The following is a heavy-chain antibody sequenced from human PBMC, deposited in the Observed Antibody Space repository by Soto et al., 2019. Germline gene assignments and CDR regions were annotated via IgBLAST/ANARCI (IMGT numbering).Heavy chain of an antibody. CDR3: AREQLVYCSSTSCRNWLDP. J-gene: IGHJ5*02. Sequence: SETLSLTCTATGGSISSYYWSWIRQPPGKGLEWIGEIYHSGSTNYNPYLKSRVTISVDKSKNQFSLKLSFVIAAYTAVYYCAREQLVYCSSTSCRNWLDPRGQGTLVTVSS. CDR2: IYHSGST. V-gene: IGHV4-59*12. D-gene: IGHD2-2*01. CDR1: GGSISSYY.